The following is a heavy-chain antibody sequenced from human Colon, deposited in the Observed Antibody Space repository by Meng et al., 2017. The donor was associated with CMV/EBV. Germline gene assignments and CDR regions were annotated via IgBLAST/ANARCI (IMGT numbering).Heavy chain of an antibody. Sequence: GGSLRLSCTVSGGSISSYYWSWIRQPPGKGLEWVSRINSDGISTSYADSVKGRFAISRDNAKNTLYLQMNSLRAEDTAVYYCARDIGDFTPSTAFDIWGQGTMVTVSS. CDR3: ARDIGDFTPSTAFDI. J-gene: IGHJ3*02. CDR2: INSDGIST. V-gene: IGHV3-74*01. D-gene: IGHD1-26*01. CDR1: GGSISSYY.